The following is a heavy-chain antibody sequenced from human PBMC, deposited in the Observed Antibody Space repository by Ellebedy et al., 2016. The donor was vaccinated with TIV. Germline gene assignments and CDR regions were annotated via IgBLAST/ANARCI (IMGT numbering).Heavy chain of an antibody. CDR2: ISGSTGPI. J-gene: IGHJ4*02. V-gene: IGHV3-48*04. CDR1: GLNFSDYT. Sequence: GESLKISCAASGLNFSDYTMNWVRQAPGKGLEWISYISGSTGPIHYADSVKGRFTISRDNAKNSLFLQMNSLRVEHTAVFYCASLESYGFDQWGQGTLVTVSS. D-gene: IGHD3-16*01. CDR3: ASLESYGFDQ.